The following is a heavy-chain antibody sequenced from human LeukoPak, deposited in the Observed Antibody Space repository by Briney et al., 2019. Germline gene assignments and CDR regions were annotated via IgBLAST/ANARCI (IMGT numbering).Heavy chain of an antibody. CDR3: ARQIFGVVIIDYFDY. J-gene: IGHJ4*02. CDR2: IYHSGST. V-gene: IGHV4-38-2*01. CDR1: GYSISSGYY. Sequence: KPSETLSLTCAVSGYSISSGYYWGWIRQPPGKGLGWIGSIYHSGSTYYNPSLKSRVTISVDTSKNQFSLKLSSVTAADTAVYYCARQIFGVVIIDYFDYWGQGTLVTVSS. D-gene: IGHD3-3*01.